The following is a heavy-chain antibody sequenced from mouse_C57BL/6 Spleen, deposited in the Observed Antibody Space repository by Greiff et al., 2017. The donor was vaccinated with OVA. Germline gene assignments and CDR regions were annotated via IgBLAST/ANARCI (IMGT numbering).Heavy chain of an antibody. CDR3: ARHNSNDDYAMDY. CDR1: GFSLTSYG. Sequence: VQLQESGPGLVAPSQSLSITCTVSGFSLTSYGVHWVRQPPGKGLEWLVVIWSDGSTTYNSALKSRLSISKDNSKSQVFLKMNSLQTDDTAMYYCARHNSNDDYAMDYWGQGTSVTVSS. J-gene: IGHJ4*01. CDR2: IWSDGST. V-gene: IGHV2-6-1*01. D-gene: IGHD2-12*01.